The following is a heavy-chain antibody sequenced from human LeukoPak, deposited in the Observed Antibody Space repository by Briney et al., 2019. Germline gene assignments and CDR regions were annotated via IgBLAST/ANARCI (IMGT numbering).Heavy chain of an antibody. D-gene: IGHD4-17*01. CDR3: ARQQSATTTFDY. V-gene: IGHV3-66*04. Sequence: PGGSLRLSCAASGFTFSDYYISWVRQAPGKGLEWVSAIYTGGTTYYTDSVKGRFTISTDNSNNIVYLQMNSLRAEDTAVYYCARQQSATTTFDYWGQGTLVTVSS. CDR2: IYTGGTT. J-gene: IGHJ4*02. CDR1: GFTFSDYY.